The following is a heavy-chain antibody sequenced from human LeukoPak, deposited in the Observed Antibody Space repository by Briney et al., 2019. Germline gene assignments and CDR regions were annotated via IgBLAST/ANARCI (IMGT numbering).Heavy chain of an antibody. CDR2: IVVGSGNT. J-gene: IGHJ6*02. CDR1: GFTFTSSA. V-gene: IGHV1-58*02. D-gene: IGHD3-9*01. CDR3: AADFNSGYDILTGYYYYGMDV. Sequence: GASVKVSCKASGFTFTSSAMQWVRQARGQRLEWIGWIVVGSGNTNYAQKFQERVTITRDMSTSTAYMELSSLRSEDTAVYYCAADFNSGYDILTGYYYYGMDVWGQGTTVTVSS.